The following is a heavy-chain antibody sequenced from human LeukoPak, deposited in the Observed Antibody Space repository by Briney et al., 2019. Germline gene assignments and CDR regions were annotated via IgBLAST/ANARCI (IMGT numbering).Heavy chain of an antibody. CDR2: ISYDGSNK. Sequence: GGSLRLSCAASGFTFSSYGMHWVRQAPGKGLEWVAVISYDGSNKYYADSVKGRFTISRDNSKNTLYLQMNSLRAEDTAVYYCAMGPYDSSNYFDYWGQGTLVTVSS. V-gene: IGHV3-30*03. CDR1: GFTFSSYG. D-gene: IGHD3-22*01. CDR3: AMGPYDSSNYFDY. J-gene: IGHJ4*02.